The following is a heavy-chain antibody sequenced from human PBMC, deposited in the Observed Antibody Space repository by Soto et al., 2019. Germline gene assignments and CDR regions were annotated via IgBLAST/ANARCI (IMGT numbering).Heavy chain of an antibody. J-gene: IGHJ5*02. D-gene: IGHD3-22*01. V-gene: IGHV2-26*01. CDR3: ARMSYYDSSGYYLPNWFDP. CDR2: IFSNDEK. Sequence: QVTLKESGPVLVKPTETLTLTCTVSGFSLSNARMGVSWIRQPPGKALEWLAHIFSNDEKSYSTSLKSRLSISKDPAKGQVVLTMTNLDRVDSATSYCARMSYYDSSGYYLPNWFDPGGQGTLVTVSS. CDR1: GFSLSNARMG.